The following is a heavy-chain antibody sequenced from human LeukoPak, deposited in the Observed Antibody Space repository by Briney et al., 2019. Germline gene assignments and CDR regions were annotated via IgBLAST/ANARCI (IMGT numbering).Heavy chain of an antibody. CDR2: ISYDGTND. V-gene: IGHV3-30*03. D-gene: IGHD2-15*01. Sequence: GGSLRLSCAASEFSFRSYGMNWVRQAPGKGLEWVALISYDGTNDYYVDSVRGRFTVSRDNSKNTLSLQMNGLRGEDTALYYCASDGYCSGGNCYAGHFHYWGQGTLVTVSS. CDR3: ASDGYCSGGNCYAGHFHY. CDR1: EFSFRSYG. J-gene: IGHJ4*02.